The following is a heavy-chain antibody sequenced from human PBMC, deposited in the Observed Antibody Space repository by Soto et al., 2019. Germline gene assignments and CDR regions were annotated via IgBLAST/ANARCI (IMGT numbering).Heavy chain of an antibody. J-gene: IGHJ4*02. D-gene: IGHD3-10*01. V-gene: IGHV3-74*01. CDR2: INNDGSNT. Sequence: EVQLVESGGGLVQPGGSLRLSCAASGFTFSSNWMHWVRQAPGKGLVWVSRINNDGSNTSYADSVKGRLTISRDNAKNTLYLQVNSLRDEDTAVYYCASGGVAGSGTYYNDYWGRGTLVTVSS. CDR1: GFTFSSNW. CDR3: ASGGVAGSGTYYNDY.